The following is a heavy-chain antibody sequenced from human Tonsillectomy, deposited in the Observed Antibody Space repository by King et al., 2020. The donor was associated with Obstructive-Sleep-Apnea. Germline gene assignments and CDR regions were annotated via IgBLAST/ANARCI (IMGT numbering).Heavy chain of an antibody. CDR2: FDPEDGET. D-gene: IGHD3-22*01. Sequence: VQLVQSGAEVKKPGASVKVSCKVSGYTLTELSMHWVRQAPGQGLEWMGSFDPEDGETIYAQRFLGRVTMTEDTSTDTAYMELSSLRSEDTDVYYCATSKPMIVVVMIYWGQGNQVTVSS. J-gene: IGHJ4*02. CDR3: ATSKPMIVVVMIY. CDR1: GYTLTELS. V-gene: IGHV1-24*01.